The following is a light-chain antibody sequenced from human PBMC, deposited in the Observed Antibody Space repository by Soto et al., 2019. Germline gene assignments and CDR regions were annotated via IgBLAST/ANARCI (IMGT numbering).Light chain of an antibody. CDR1: QSAGNF. CDR3: HHYGTSPT. CDR2: YIS. J-gene: IGKJ5*01. Sequence: EIVMTQSPATLSVSPWETASLSCRASQSAGNFLAWYQQKPGQAPRLLIYYISTRATGIPARFSGSGSGTDFTLTISRLEPADFAVYFCHHYGTSPTFGQGTRLEIK. V-gene: IGKV3-20*01.